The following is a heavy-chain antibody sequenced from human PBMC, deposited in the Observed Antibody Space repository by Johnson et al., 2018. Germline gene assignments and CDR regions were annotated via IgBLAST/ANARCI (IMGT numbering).Heavy chain of an antibody. CDR2: IWYDGSNK. D-gene: IGHD5-18*01. CDR1: GFTFSSYG. CDR3: ARARSWGIQLYYYYYGMDV. Sequence: QVQLVESGGGVVQPGRSLRLSCAASGFTFSSYGMHWVRQAPGKGLEWVAVIWYDGSNKYYADSVKGRFTISRDNSKNTRYLQMNSRRAEDTAVYYCARARSWGIQLYYYYYGMDVWGQGTTVTVSS. V-gene: IGHV3-33*01. J-gene: IGHJ6*02.